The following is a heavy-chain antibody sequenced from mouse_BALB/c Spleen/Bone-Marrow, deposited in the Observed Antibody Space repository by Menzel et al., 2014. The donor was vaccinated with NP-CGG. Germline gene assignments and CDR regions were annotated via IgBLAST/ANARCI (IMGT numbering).Heavy chain of an antibody. J-gene: IGHJ2*01. CDR1: GFTFSDYY. D-gene: IGHD2-10*01. CDR3: ARQGAYSYFDY. CDR2: ISNGGGST. V-gene: IGHV5-12*02. Sequence: EVMLVESGGGLVQPGGSLKLSCATSGFTFSDYYMYWVRQTPEKRLEWVAYISNGGGSTYYPDTVKGRFTISRDNAKNTLYLQRSRLKSEDTAMYDCARQGAYSYFDYWGQGTTLTVSS.